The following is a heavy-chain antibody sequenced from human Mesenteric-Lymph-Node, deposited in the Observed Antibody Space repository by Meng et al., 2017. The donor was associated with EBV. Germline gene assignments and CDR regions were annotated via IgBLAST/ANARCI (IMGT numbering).Heavy chain of an antibody. J-gene: IGHJ4*02. D-gene: IGHD1-26*01. CDR3: ARGVGSYSDY. CDR1: AYTYTSYA. Sequence: QVQLVKSGSELKKPGASVNVSCKAYAYTYTSYAIKWVRQAPGQGLEWIGWINTKTGKPAYAKGFTGRFVFSLDTSASTAYLQISTLKAEDTAVYFCARGVGSYSDYWGQGTLVTVSS. V-gene: IGHV7-4-1*02. CDR2: INTKTGKP.